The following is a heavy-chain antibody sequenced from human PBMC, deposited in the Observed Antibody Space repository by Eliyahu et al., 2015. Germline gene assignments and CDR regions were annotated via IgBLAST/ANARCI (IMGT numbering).Heavy chain of an antibody. Sequence: VLLDQPGTEWKEPGAAVKISCKTSEYSLSVRGFHWVRQAPGQSLEWMGWINGRNDRTKYSQNLQGRIVVAKDTSATSVYMELRRLTLEDTATYYCTAYYHDYNNDGIDFFLDDWGKGT. CDR3: TAYYHDYNNDGIDFFLDD. D-gene: IGHD4-11*01. J-gene: IGHJ3*01. CDR1: EYSLSVRG. V-gene: IGHV1-3*01. CDR2: INGRNDRT.